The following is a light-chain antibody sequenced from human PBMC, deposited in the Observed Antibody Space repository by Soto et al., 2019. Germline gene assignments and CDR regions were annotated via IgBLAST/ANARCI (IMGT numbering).Light chain of an antibody. J-gene: IGLJ2*01. CDR1: SGHSNYA. CDR2: LNSDGSH. CDR3: QTWVTGIHVV. Sequence: QPVLTQSPSASASLGASVKLTCTLSSGHSNYAIAWHQQQPEKGPRYLMKLNSDGSHSKGDGIPDRFSGSSSGAERYLTISSLQSEDEADYYCQTWVTGIHVVFGGGTKVTVL. V-gene: IGLV4-69*01.